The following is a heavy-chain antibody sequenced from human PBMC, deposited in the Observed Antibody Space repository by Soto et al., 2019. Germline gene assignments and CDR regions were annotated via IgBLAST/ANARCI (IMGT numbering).Heavy chain of an antibody. D-gene: IGHD5-12*01. CDR1: GGSVTSGSNY. V-gene: IGHV4-61*01. CDR2: IYYSGST. CDR3: ARARGYSGYGWDNWFDP. J-gene: IGHJ5*02. Sequence: QVQLQESGPGLVKPSETLSLTCTVSGGSVTSGSNYWSWIRQPPGKGLEWIGYIYYSGSTNYNPSLTLRVTLSLATSKTQFSLTLSSVTAADTAVYYCARARGYSGYGWDNWFDPSGQGTLVTVSS.